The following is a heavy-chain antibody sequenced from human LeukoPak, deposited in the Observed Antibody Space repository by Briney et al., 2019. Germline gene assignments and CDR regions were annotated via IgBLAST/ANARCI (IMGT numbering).Heavy chain of an antibody. CDR3: ASWGLCFGELAPDY. D-gene: IGHD3-10*01. V-gene: IGHV1-69*05. Sequence: SVKVSCKASGGTFSSYAISWVRQAPGQGLEWMGGIIPIFGTANYAQKFQGRVTITTDESTSTAYMELSSLRSEDTAVNYCASWGLCFGELAPDYWGQGTLVTVSS. CDR2: IIPIFGTA. CDR1: GGTFSSYA. J-gene: IGHJ4*02.